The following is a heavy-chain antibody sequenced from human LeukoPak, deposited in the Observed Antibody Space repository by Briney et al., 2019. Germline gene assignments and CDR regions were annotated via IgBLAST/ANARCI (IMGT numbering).Heavy chain of an antibody. CDR3: ARGRWFDP. V-gene: IGHV4-34*01. CDR1: GGSFSGYY. J-gene: IGHJ5*02. CDR2: INHSGST. Sequence: SETLSLTCAVYGGSFSGYYWSWIRQPPGKGLEWIGEINHSGSTNYNPSLKSRVTISVDTSKNQFSLKLSSVTAADTAVYYCARGRWFDPWGQGTLVTVSS.